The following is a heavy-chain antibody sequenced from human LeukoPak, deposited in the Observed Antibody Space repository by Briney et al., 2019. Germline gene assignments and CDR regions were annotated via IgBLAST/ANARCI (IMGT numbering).Heavy chain of an antibody. J-gene: IGHJ6*03. CDR2: ISAYNGNT. D-gene: IGHD1-26*01. V-gene: IGHV1-18*01. CDR1: GYTFTSYG. Sequence: EASVKVSCKASGYTFTSYGISWVRQAPGQGLEWMGWISAYNGNTNYAQKLQGRVTMTTDTSTSTAYMELRSLRSDDTAVYYCARAGFGWELPRGLDYYYMDVWGKGTTVTVSS. CDR3: ARAGFGWELPRGLDYYYMDV.